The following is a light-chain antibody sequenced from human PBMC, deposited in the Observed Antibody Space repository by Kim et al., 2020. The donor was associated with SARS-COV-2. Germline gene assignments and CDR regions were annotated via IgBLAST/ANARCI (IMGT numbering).Light chain of an antibody. CDR1: SGHSSYA. J-gene: IGLJ2*01. V-gene: IGLV4-69*01. Sequence: QLVLTQSPSASASLGASVKLTCTLSSGHSSYAIAWHQQQPEKGPRYLMKLNSDGTHSKGDGIPDRFSGSSSGAECYLTISSLQSEDEADYYRQTWGTGIVIFGGGTQLTVL. CDR3: QTWGTGIVI. CDR2: LNSDGTH.